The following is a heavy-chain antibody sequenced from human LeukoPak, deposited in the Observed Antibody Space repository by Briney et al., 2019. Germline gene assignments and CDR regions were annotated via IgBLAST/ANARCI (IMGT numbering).Heavy chain of an antibody. CDR2: INHSGST. J-gene: IGHJ5*02. Sequence: SETLSLTCAVYGGSFSGYYWNWIRQPPGKGLEWIGEINHSGSTNYNPSLKSRVTISVDTSKNQFSLKLSSVTAADTAVYYCARGPPYYDSGGYYNWFDPWGQGTLVTVSS. D-gene: IGHD3-22*01. V-gene: IGHV4-34*01. CDR3: ARGPPYYDSGGYYNWFDP. CDR1: GGSFSGYY.